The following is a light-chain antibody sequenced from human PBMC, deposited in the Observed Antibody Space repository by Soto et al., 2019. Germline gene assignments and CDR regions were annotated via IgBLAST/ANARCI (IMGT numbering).Light chain of an antibody. J-gene: IGLJ3*02. CDR1: TSDVGGFDS. Sequence: QSVLTQPASVSGSPGQSITISCTVTTSDVGGFDSVSWYQQHPGTAPRVIIYEVSNRPSGVSYRFSGSKSANTASLTISGLQADDEADYYCSSYTTSNTWLFGGGTKLTVL. CDR2: EVS. V-gene: IGLV2-14*01. CDR3: SSYTTSNTWL.